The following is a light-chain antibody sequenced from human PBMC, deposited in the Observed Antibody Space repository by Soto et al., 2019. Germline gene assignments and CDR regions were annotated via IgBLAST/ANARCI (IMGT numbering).Light chain of an antibody. J-gene: IGKJ1*01. V-gene: IGKV3-20*01. CDR1: QSVSYNY. CDR2: GAS. CDR3: KQYCSSPRS. Sequence: EIVLTQSPGTLSLSPGERATLSCRASQSVSYNYLAWYQQKPGQAPRLLIYGASSRATGIPDRFSGSGLGTDFTLTISRLETEDFAVYYCKQYCSSPRSFRQGTKMEIK.